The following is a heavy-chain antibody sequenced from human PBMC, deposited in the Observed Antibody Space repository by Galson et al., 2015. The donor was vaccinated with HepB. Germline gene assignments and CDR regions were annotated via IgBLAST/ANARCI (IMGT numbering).Heavy chain of an antibody. CDR1: GFTFGDYY. D-gene: IGHD3-10*01. J-gene: IGHJ5*02. CDR2: ISGSGDTV. CDR3: ARDYYGSGSYARFDP. Sequence: SLRLSCAASGFTFGDYYMSWIRQAPEKGLEWISYISGSGDTVHYADSVKGRFTISRDNAKNSLSLQMSSPTAEDTAVYYCARDYYGSGSYARFDPWGQGTLVTVSS. V-gene: IGHV3-11*01.